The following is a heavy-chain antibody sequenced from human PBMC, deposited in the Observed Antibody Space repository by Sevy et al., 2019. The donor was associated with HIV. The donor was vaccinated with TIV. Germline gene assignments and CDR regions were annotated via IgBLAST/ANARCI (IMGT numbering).Heavy chain of an antibody. V-gene: IGHV3-15*01. CDR3: TTVSGGSYYSTYYYYYGMDV. J-gene: IGHJ6*02. CDR1: GFTFSNAW. CDR2: IKSKTDGGTT. D-gene: IGHD1-26*01. Sequence: GASLRLSCAASGFTFSNAWMSWVRQAPGKGLEWVGRIKSKTDGGTTDYAAPVKGRFTISRDDSKNTLYLQMNSLKTEDTAVYYCTTVSGGSYYSTYYYYYGMDVWGQGTTVTVSS.